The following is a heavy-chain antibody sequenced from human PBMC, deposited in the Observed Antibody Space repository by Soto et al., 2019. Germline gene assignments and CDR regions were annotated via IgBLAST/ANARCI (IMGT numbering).Heavy chain of an antibody. V-gene: IGHV3-23*01. Sequence: GGSLRLSCAASGFTFSDYAMNWVRKAPGKGMEWVSFISASSGNSTDYADSGKGRFTVFRDNSKDTLYVQMNSVRAEDTAVYYCAKHPYWGGYYYNGMDVWGQATTGTVSS. CDR2: ISASSGNST. J-gene: IGHJ6*02. CDR3: AKHPYWGGYYYNGMDV. D-gene: IGHD7-27*01. CDR1: GFTFSDYA.